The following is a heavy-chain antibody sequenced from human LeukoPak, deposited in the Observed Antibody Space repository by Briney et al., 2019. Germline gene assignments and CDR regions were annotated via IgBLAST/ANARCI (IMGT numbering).Heavy chain of an antibody. CDR1: GGSISSGSYY. D-gene: IGHD6-13*01. Sequence: SETLSLNCTVSGGSISSGSYYWSWIRQPAGKGLEWIGRIYTSGSTNYNPSLKSRVTISVDTSKNQFSLKLSSVTAADTAVYYCARALAAAGTGLADYWGQGTLVTVSS. CDR3: ARALAAAGTGLADY. V-gene: IGHV4-61*02. J-gene: IGHJ4*02. CDR2: IYTSGST.